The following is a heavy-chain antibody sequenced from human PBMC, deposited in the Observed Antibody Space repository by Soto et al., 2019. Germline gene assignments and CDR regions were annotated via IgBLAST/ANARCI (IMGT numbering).Heavy chain of an antibody. D-gene: IGHD1-1*01. CDR1: GFTFSSYA. CDR2: ISNIGGST. V-gene: IGHV3-23*01. J-gene: IGHJ3*02. Sequence: EVQLLESGGGLVQPGGSLRLSCAASGFTFSSYAMSWVRQAPGKGLECVSAISNIGGSTYYADSVKGRFTISRDNSKNSLYLQMNSLRAEDTAVYYCAKPRYNWNFDAVDIWGQGTMVTVSS. CDR3: AKPRYNWNFDAVDI.